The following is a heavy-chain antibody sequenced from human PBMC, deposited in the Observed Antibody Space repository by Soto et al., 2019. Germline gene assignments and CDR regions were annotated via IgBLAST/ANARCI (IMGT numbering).Heavy chain of an antibody. CDR3: ARSKGDYLFDP. CDR2: IYHSGTT. D-gene: IGHD3-22*01. V-gene: IGHV4-4*02. CDR1: GGSISSSNW. Sequence: SETLSLTCAVSGGSISSSNWWSWVRQPPGEALEWIGEIYHSGTTNYNPSLKSRVTMSVDKSKNQFSLNLSSVTAADAAVYYCARSKGDYLFDPWGQEPLVTVSS. J-gene: IGHJ5*02.